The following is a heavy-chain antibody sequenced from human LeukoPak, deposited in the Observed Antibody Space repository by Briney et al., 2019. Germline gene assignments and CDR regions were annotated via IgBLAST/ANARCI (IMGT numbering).Heavy chain of an antibody. Sequence: ETLSLTCAVYGGSFSGYYWSWVRQAPGKGLEWVSAISGSGGSTYYADSVKGRFTISRDNSKNTLYLQMNSLRAEDTAVYYCAKDSLYFYGSGSSDAFDIWGQGTMVTVSS. CDR1: GGSFSGYY. D-gene: IGHD3-10*01. CDR3: AKDSLYFYGSGSSDAFDI. V-gene: IGHV3-23*01. CDR2: ISGSGGST. J-gene: IGHJ3*02.